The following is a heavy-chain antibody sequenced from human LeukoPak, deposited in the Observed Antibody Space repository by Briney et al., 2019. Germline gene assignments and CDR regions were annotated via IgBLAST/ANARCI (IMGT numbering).Heavy chain of an antibody. Sequence: PGGSLRLSCAASGFTFSSFDMTWVRQAPGKGLEWVSTISVSATNTYYADSVKGRFTISRDNSKNTLYLQMNSLRADDTAVYYCATITSMRVALISWGQGTLVTVSS. D-gene: IGHD3-22*01. CDR2: ISVSATNT. J-gene: IGHJ1*01. CDR3: ATITSMRVALIS. V-gene: IGHV3-23*01. CDR1: GFTFSSFD.